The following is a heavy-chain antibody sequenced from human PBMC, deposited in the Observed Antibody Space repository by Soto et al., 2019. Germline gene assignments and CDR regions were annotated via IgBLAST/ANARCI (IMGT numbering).Heavy chain of an antibody. J-gene: IGHJ5*02. CDR1: GYTFTSYG. CDR2: ISAYNGNT. D-gene: IGHD3-10*01. Sequence: ASVKVSCKASGYTFTSYGISWVRQAPGQGLEWMGWISAYNGNTNYAQKLQGRVTMTTDTSTSTAYMELRSLRSDDTAVYCCARDRRVRGVIITGVWFDPWGQGTLVTVSS. V-gene: IGHV1-18*04. CDR3: ARDRRVRGVIITGVWFDP.